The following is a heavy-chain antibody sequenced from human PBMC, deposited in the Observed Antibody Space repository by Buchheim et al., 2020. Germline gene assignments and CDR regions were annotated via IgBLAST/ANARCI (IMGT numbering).Heavy chain of an antibody. Sequence: QVQLVQSGAEVKKPGASVKVSCKASGYTLTSYYMHWVRQAPGQGLEWMGVINPSGDVTWYAQKLQGRVTLTRDTSTSTVYVEVSSLRFEDTAVYYCVREGSSLKFFDYWGQGTL. CDR1: GYTLTSYY. CDR3: VREGSSLKFFDY. CDR2: INPSGDVT. V-gene: IGHV1-46*03. D-gene: IGHD6-6*01. J-gene: IGHJ4*02.